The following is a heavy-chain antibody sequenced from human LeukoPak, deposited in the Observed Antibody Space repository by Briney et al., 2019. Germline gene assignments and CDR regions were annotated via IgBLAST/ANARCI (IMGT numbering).Heavy chain of an antibody. Sequence: SGGSLRLSCAASGFTFSSYAMHWVRQAPGKGLEYVSAISSNGGSTYYANSVKGRFTISRDNSKNTLYLQMGSLRAEDMAVYYCARSLGIRPFDYWGQGTLVTVSS. CDR2: ISSNGGST. CDR1: GFTFSSYA. D-gene: IGHD7-27*01. CDR3: ARSLGIRPFDY. J-gene: IGHJ4*02. V-gene: IGHV3-64*01.